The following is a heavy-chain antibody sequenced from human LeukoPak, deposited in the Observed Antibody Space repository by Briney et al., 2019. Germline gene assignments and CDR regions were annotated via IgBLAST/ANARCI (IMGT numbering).Heavy chain of an antibody. D-gene: IGHD1-26*01. J-gene: IGHJ5*02. Sequence: SQTVSLTCTVSGGFISSGDYYWRWIRQPPARGLEWIGYNYYSGSTNYNPSLKSRVAISVDTSKNQLALKLSSVTAADTAVHYCARDPALYSGSSPGFDPWGQGTLVTDSS. V-gene: IGHV4-30-4*01. CDR2: NYYSGST. CDR1: GGFISSGDYY. CDR3: ARDPALYSGSSPGFDP.